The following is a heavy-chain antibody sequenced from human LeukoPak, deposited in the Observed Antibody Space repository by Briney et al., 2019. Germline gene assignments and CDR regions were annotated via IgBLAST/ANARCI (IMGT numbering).Heavy chain of an antibody. D-gene: IGHD6-13*01. V-gene: IGHV4-39*01. CDR2: IYYSGST. Sequence: SETLSLTCTVSGGSISSSSYYWGWIRQPPGKGLEWIGSIYYSGSTYYNPSLKSRVTISVDTSKNQFSLKLSSVTAADTAVYYCAIHEQQLVYYFDYWGQGTLVTVSS. CDR1: GGSISSSSYY. CDR3: AIHEQQLVYYFDY. J-gene: IGHJ4*02.